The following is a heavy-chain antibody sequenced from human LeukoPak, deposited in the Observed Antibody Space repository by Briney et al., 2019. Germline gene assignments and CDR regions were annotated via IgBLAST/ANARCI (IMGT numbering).Heavy chain of an antibody. CDR2: INWNGGNT. V-gene: IGHV3-20*04. D-gene: IGHD4-11*01. J-gene: IGHJ4*02. Sequence: GGSLRLSCAASGFTFSNYGMHWVRQAPGKGLEWVSGINWNGGNTGYADSVKGRFTISRDNAQNSLYLQMNSLRAEDTALYYCARVASNYDFDYWGQGTLVSVSS. CDR1: GFTFSNYG. CDR3: ARVASNYDFDY.